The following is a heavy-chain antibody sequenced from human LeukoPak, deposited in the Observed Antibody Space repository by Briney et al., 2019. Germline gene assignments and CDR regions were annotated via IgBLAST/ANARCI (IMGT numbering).Heavy chain of an antibody. Sequence: GASVKVSCKASGYTFTGYYMHWVRQAPGQGLEWMGWINPNSGGTNCAQKFQGWVTMTRDTSISTAYMELSRLRSDDTAVYYCAREIGDSREQYYHYGMDVWGQGTTVTVSS. J-gene: IGHJ6*02. CDR2: INPNSGGT. CDR3: AREIGDSREQYYHYGMDV. CDR1: GYTFTGYY. D-gene: IGHD3-22*01. V-gene: IGHV1-2*04.